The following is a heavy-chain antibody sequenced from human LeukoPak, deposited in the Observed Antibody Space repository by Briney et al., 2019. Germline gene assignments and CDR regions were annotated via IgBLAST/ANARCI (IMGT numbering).Heavy chain of an antibody. D-gene: IGHD5-12*01. Sequence: GGSLRLSCAACGFTFSSYAMTWVRQAPGKGLEWVSGIIGSGGSTYYADSVKGRFTISRDNSKNTLYLQMNSLRAEDTAVYYYAKQLGYSAYDPVDYWGQGTLVTVSS. CDR2: IIGSGGST. CDR3: AKQLGYSAYDPVDY. CDR1: GFTFSSYA. V-gene: IGHV3-23*01. J-gene: IGHJ4*02.